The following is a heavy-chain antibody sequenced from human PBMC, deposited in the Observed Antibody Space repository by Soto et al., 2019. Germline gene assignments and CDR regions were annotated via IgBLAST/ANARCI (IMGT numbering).Heavy chain of an antibody. CDR3: VKDGGGVRYNYNIRGDS. V-gene: IGHV3-30*18. J-gene: IGHJ4*02. Sequence: QVQLVESGGGVVHPGRSLRLSCVASGIDLENYGIHWVRQAPGEGLEWVAVISSDGTTKSYIDSVRGRFTISRDNSRRPGFPQINRLRTENTAIDYLVKDGGGVRYNYNIRGDSWGQGTQVTVSS. D-gene: IGHD5-18*01. CDR1: GIDLENYG. CDR2: ISSDGTTK.